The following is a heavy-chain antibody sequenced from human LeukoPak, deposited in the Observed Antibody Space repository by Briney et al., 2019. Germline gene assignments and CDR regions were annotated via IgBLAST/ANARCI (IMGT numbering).Heavy chain of an antibody. V-gene: IGHV5-51*01. CDR3: ARRRDERGYKDIFDI. D-gene: IGHD5-18*01. CDR2: IYPGDSDT. J-gene: IGHJ3*02. Sequence: HGESLKISCKGSGYSFTSYWIGWVRQMPGKGLEYMGSIYPGDSDTRYSPSFQGQVTISADKSISTAYLQWRSLKASDTAMYYCARRRDERGYKDIFDIWGQGTMVTVSS. CDR1: GYSFTSYW.